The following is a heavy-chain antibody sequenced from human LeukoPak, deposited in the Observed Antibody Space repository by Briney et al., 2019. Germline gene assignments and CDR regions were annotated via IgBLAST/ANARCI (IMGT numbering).Heavy chain of an antibody. D-gene: IGHD6-19*01. CDR2: ISGSGGST. V-gene: IGHV3-23*01. CDR3: AKAVRAVAGTSDY. J-gene: IGHJ4*02. CDR1: GSTFSSYA. Sequence: GGSLRLSCAASGSTFSSYAMSWVRQAPGKGLEWVSAISGSGGSTYYADSVKGRFTISRDNSKNTLYLQMNSLRAEDAAVYYCAKAVRAVAGTSDYWGQGTLVTVSS.